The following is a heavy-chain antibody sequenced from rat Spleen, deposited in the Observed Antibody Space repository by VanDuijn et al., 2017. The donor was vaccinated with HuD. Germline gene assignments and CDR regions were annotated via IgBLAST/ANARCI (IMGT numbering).Heavy chain of an antibody. CDR2: ISYDGSKT. V-gene: IGHV5-29*01. CDR3: TRRGYLSDWYFDF. J-gene: IGHJ1*01. CDR1: GFTFSDFY. Sequence: EVQLVESDGGLVQPGRSLKLPCAASGFTFSDFYMAWVRQAPTKGLEWVATISYDGSKTYYRDSVKGRFTISRDNARSTLNLHMDSLRSEDTAIYYCTRRGYLSDWYFDFWGPGTMVTVSS. D-gene: IGHD4-4*01.